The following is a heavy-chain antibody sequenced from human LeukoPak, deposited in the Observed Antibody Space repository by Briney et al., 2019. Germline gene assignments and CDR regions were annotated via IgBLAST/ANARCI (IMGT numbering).Heavy chain of an antibody. CDR3: TSGRYDSSRYLDY. CDR1: GFTFNTYW. D-gene: IGHD3-22*01. V-gene: IGHV3-74*01. CDR2: LNPDGRST. Sequence: GGSLRLYCAASGFTFNTYWMHWVRQAAGNGLVLASRLNPDGRSTNYADSVKGRFTISRDNAKNTLYLQMSSLGADDTAVYYCTSGRYDSSRYLDYWGQGTLVTVSS. J-gene: IGHJ4*02.